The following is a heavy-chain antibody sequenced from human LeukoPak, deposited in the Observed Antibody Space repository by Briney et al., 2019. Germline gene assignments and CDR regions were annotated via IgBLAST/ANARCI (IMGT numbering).Heavy chain of an antibody. CDR3: ARDPIAAPQIGYFDY. CDR1: GFTFSNYA. V-gene: IGHV3-30-3*01. CDR2: ISYDGSNK. J-gene: IGHJ4*02. D-gene: IGHD6-25*01. Sequence: PGGSLRLSCAASGFTFSNYAMHWVRQAPGKGLEWVAVISYDGSNKYYADSVKGRFTISRDNSKNTLYLQMNSLRAEDTAVYYCARDPIAAPQIGYFDYWGQGILVTVSS.